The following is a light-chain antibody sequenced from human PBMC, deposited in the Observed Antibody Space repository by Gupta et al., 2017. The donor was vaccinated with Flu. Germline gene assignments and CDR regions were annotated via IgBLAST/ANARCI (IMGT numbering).Light chain of an antibody. Sequence: VTPGKPASISCNSSQSRLHSDGKTYLYWYLQKPGQPPQLLIYEGSKRCFGVPDRLSRCRSGTDFTLKISRVEAEDVGVYYCMQSLQVPITLGGGTKVEIK. V-gene: IGKV2D-29*01. CDR3: MQSLQVPIT. CDR1: QSRLHSDGKTY. CDR2: EGS. J-gene: IGKJ4*01.